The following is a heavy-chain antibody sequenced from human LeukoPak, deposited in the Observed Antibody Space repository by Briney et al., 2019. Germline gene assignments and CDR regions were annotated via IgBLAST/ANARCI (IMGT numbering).Heavy chain of an antibody. D-gene: IGHD2-2*02. CDR3: ARHSCSSTSCYIFDY. CDR1: GYTISSGYY. CDR2: IYHSGST. Sequence: TASETLSLTCAVSGYTISSGYYWGWIRQPPGKGLEWIGSIYHSGSTYYNPSLKSRFTISVDTSKNQFSLKLSSVTAADTPVYYCARHSCSSTSCYIFDYWGQGTLVTVSS. J-gene: IGHJ4*02. V-gene: IGHV4-38-2*01.